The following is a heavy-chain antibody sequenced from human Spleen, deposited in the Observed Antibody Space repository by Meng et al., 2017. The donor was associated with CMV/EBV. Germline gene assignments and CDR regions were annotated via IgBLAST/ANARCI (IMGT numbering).Heavy chain of an antibody. D-gene: IGHD2-2*01. Sequence: SETLSLTCTVSGGSVSSGSYYWSWIRQPPGKGLEWIGYIYYSGSTNYNPSLKSRVTISVDTSKNQFSLKLSSVTAADTAVYYCARKGQLLLVAPGGGAFDIWGQGTMVTVSS. CDR2: IYYSGST. CDR3: ARKGQLLLVAPGGGAFDI. J-gene: IGHJ3*02. CDR1: GGSVSSGSYY. V-gene: IGHV4-61*01.